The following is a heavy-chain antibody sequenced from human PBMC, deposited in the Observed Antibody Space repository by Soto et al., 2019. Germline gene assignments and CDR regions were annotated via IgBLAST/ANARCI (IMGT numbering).Heavy chain of an antibody. Sequence: QVQLVESGGGAVQPGRSLRLSCAASGFTFDSHGMHWVRQAPGKGLGWVAVISSDGNNKYYADSVKGRFTISRDNFNNLLYLQMGSLRAEDTAVYYCAKDLLPNTVTACGSWGQGTLVTVSS. CDR3: AKDLLPNTVTACGS. CDR2: ISSDGNNK. D-gene: IGHD4-17*01. CDR1: GFTFDSHG. V-gene: IGHV3-30*18. J-gene: IGHJ5*02.